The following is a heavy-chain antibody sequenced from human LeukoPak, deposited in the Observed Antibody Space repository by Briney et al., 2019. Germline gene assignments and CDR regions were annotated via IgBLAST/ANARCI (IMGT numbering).Heavy chain of an antibody. CDR1: GGSISSYH. CDR2: VDHIGST. D-gene: IGHD6-13*01. CDR3: ARALYGSTWTFDY. V-gene: IGHV4-59*01. Sequence: PSETLSLTCTVSGGSISSYHCSWIRQPPGKALQWIDYVDHIGSTSYNPSLKSRVTMSVDTSKSQFSLNLTSVTAADTAVYYCARALYGSTWTFDYWGQGTLVTVSS. J-gene: IGHJ4*02.